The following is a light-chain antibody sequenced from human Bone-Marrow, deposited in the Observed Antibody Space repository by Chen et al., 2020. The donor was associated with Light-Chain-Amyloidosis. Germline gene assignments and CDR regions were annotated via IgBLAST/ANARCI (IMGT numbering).Light chain of an antibody. CDR3: QSADSSGTYEVI. Sequence: SYELTQQPSVSVFPGQTSRINCSGDDLPTEYAKWYQKKPGQAPVLVIHRDTERPSGISARCSGSSSGTTATLTISGVQAEDEADYHCQSADSSGTYEVIFGGGTKLTVL. J-gene: IGLJ2*01. CDR2: RDT. CDR1: DLPTEY. V-gene: IGLV3-25*03.